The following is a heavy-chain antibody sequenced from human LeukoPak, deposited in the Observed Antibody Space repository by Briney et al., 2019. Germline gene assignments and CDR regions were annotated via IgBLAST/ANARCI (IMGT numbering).Heavy chain of an antibody. CDR2: IYHSGST. CDR3: ARASDTADAFDI. D-gene: IGHD5-18*01. CDR1: GYSISSGYY. J-gene: IGHJ3*02. V-gene: IGHV4-38-2*01. Sequence: SETLSLTCAVSGYSISSGYYWGWIRQPPGKGLEWIGSIYHSGSTYYNPSLKSRVTISVDTSKNQFSLKLSSVTAADTAVYYCARASDTADAFDIWGQGTMVTVSS.